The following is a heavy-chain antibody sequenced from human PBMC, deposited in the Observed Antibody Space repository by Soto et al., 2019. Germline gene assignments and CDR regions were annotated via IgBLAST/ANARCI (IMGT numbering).Heavy chain of an antibody. CDR3: ASGYIYGSDYYYYGLDV. V-gene: IGHV1-18*01. J-gene: IGHJ6*02. CDR1: GYTFLTYG. CDR2: INAYNAKT. D-gene: IGHD5-18*01. Sequence: QVQLVQSGAEVRKPGASVKVSCKASGYTFLTYGISWVRQAPGQGLEWMGWINAYNAKTNYAQGFQDRLTVTTDTSTSTAYMELRSLTSDDTAVYYCASGYIYGSDYYYYGLDVWGQGTTVTVSS.